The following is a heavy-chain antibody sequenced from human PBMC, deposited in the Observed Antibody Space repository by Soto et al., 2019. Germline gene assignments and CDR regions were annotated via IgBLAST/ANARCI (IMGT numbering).Heavy chain of an antibody. J-gene: IGHJ4*02. D-gene: IGHD3-10*01. CDR3: ARHNYGSGSTYFDY. V-gene: IGHV4-4*02. CDR1: GGSISSSNW. CDR2: IYHSGST. Sequence: SETLSLTCAVSGGSISSSNWWSWVRQPPGKGLEWIGEIYHSGSTSYNPSLKSRVSISVDTSKNQFSLKLNSMTAADTAVYYCARHNYGSGSTYFDYWGQGTLVTVSS.